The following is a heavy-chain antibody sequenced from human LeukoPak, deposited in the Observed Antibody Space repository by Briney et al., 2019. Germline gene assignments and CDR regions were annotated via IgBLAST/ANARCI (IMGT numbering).Heavy chain of an antibody. V-gene: IGHV3-64D*08. Sequence: GGSLRLSCSASGFTFSSYAMHWVRQAPGKGLEYVSAITSNGGSTYYADSVKGRFTISRDNSKNTLYLQMSSLGAEDTAVYYCVTVGMTSIWSYLRFDPRGQGTLVSVSS. CDR1: GFTFSSYA. CDR2: ITSNGGST. D-gene: IGHD1-26*01. J-gene: IGHJ5*02. CDR3: VTVGMTSIWSYLRFDP.